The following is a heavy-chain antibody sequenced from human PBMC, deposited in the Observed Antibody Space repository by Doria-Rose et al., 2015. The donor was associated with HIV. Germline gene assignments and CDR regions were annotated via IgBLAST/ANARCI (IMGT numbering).Heavy chain of an antibody. Sequence: QESGPVLVKPTETLTLTCTVSGVSLSSPGMGVSWIRQPPGKALEWLAKIFSDDERSYTTSLKSRLTISRGTSKSQVVLTMTDMDPVDTATYYCARIKSSRWYHKYYFDFWGQGTLVIVSA. CDR3: ARIKSSRWYHKYYFDF. J-gene: IGHJ4*02. V-gene: IGHV2-26*01. CDR2: IFSDDER. CDR1: GVSLSSPGMG. D-gene: IGHD6-13*01.